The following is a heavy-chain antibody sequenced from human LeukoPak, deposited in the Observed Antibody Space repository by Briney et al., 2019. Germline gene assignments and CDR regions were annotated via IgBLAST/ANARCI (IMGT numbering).Heavy chain of an antibody. CDR1: GGSISYDY. CDR3: ATLRGASTAVFDS. CDR2: IHYSGAT. J-gene: IGHJ4*02. Sequence: SETLSLTCTVSGGSISYDYWTWIRQSPGKRLEWIGYIHYSGATNYSPSPKSRVTISVDTSKNQFSLKLSSVTAADTALYYCATLRGASTAVFDSWGQGTLVTVSS. D-gene: IGHD2-21*02. V-gene: IGHV4-59*08.